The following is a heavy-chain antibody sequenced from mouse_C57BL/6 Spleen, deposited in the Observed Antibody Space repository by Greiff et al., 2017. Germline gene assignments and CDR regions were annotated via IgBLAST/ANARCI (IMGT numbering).Heavy chain of an antibody. CDR3: ARGQLRLQAWFAY. J-gene: IGHJ3*01. V-gene: IGHV5-17*01. D-gene: IGHD3-2*02. Sequence: EVQLVESGGGLVKPGGSLKLSCAASGFTFSDYGMHWVRQAPEKGLEWVAYISSGSSTIYYADTVKGRFTISRDNAKNTLFLQMTSQRSEDTAMYYCARGQLRLQAWFAYWGQGTLVTVSA. CDR1: GFTFSDYG. CDR2: ISSGSSTI.